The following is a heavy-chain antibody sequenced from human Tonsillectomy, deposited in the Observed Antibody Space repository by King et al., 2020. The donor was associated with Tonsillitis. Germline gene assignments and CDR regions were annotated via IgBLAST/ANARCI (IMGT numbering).Heavy chain of an antibody. CDR3: ARDGGDAFEI. CDR1: GYTFTSYY. Sequence: VQLVESGAEVKKPGASVKVSCKASGYTFTSYYMHWVRQAPGQGLEWMGIINPSGGSTSYAQKFQGRVTMTRDTSTSTVYMERSRLRSEDTAVYYCARDGGDAFEIWGQGTMVTVSS. D-gene: IGHD3-16*01. V-gene: IGHV1-46*03. CDR2: INPSGGST. J-gene: IGHJ3*02.